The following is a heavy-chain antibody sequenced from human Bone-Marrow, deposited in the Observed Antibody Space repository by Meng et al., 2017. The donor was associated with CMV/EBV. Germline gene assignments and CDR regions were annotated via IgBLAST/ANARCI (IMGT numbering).Heavy chain of an antibody. V-gene: IGHV3-21*01. Sequence: GESLKISCAASGFTFSSYSMNWVRQAPGKGLEWVSSISSSSSYIYYADSVKGRFTISRDNAKNSLYLQMNSLRAEDTAVYYCAREWDYYDSSGPRTYYVDYWGQGTRVTVSS. CDR1: GFTFSSYS. CDR2: ISSSSSYI. CDR3: AREWDYYDSSGPRTYYVDY. D-gene: IGHD3-22*01. J-gene: IGHJ4*02.